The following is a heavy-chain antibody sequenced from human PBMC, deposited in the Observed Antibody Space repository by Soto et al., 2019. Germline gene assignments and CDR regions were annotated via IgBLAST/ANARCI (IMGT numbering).Heavy chain of an antibody. Sequence: EVQLVESGGGLVQPGGSLRLSCAASGFTFSSYWMHWVRHAPGKGLVWVSRINSDGSSTSYADSVKGRFTISRDNAKNTLYLQMNSLRAEDTAVYYCARGEGIAAAGTDYWGQGTLVTVSS. D-gene: IGHD6-13*01. CDR2: INSDGSST. CDR1: GFTFSSYW. V-gene: IGHV3-74*01. J-gene: IGHJ4*02. CDR3: ARGEGIAAAGTDY.